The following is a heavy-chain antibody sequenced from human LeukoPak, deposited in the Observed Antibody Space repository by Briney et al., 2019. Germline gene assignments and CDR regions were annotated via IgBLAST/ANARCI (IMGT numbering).Heavy chain of an antibody. CDR3: AKEGLHYDILTGSIYYYGMDV. J-gene: IGHJ6*02. CDR2: ISYDGSNK. Sequence: PGGSLRLSCAASGFTFSSYGMHWVRQAPGKGLECVAVISYDGSNKYYADSVKGRFTISRDNSKNTLYLQMNSLRAEDTAVYYCAKEGLHYDILTGSIYYYGMDVWGQGTTVTVSS. V-gene: IGHV3-30*18. D-gene: IGHD3-9*01. CDR1: GFTFSSYG.